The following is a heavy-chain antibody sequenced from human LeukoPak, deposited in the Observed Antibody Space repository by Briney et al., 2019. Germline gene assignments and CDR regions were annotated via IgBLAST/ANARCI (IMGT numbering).Heavy chain of an antibody. CDR3: ARDLGLYSGYDEGDY. CDR2: IYYSGST. D-gene: IGHD5-12*01. V-gene: IGHV4-59*01. Sequence: PSETLSLTCTVSGGSISSYYWSWIRQPPGKGLEWIGYIYYSGSTNYNPSLKSRVTISVDTSKNQFSLKLSSVTAADTAVYYCARDLGLYSGYDEGDYWGQGTLVTVSS. CDR1: GGSISSYY. J-gene: IGHJ4*02.